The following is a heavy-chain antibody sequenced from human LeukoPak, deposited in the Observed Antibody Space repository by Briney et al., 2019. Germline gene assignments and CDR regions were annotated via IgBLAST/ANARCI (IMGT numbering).Heavy chain of an antibody. J-gene: IGHJ4*02. CDR1: GGSLSGSY. Sequence: SETLSLTCTVSGGSLSGSYWSWIRQPPGKGLEWIGYIFYTGDNNYNPSLKTRATVSMGTSKNQFSLKMTSVTAADTAVYYCARHTCARPFDFWGQGTLVTVSS. V-gene: IGHV4-59*08. CDR3: ARHTCARPFDF. D-gene: IGHD6-6*01. CDR2: IFYTGDN.